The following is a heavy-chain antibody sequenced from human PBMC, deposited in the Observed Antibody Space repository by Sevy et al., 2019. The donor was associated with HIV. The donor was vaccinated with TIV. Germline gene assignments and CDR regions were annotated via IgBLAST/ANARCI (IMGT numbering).Heavy chain of an antibody. V-gene: IGHV3-23*01. CDR2: ISGSGGST. Sequence: GGSLRLSCAASGFTFSSYAMSWVRQAPGKGLEWVSAISGSGGSTYYADSVKGRFTISRDNSKNTLYLQMNSLRAEDTAVYYCAKAPNGYYGSGREGYYFDYWGQGTLVTVSP. CDR1: GFTFSSYA. D-gene: IGHD3-10*01. CDR3: AKAPNGYYGSGREGYYFDY. J-gene: IGHJ4*02.